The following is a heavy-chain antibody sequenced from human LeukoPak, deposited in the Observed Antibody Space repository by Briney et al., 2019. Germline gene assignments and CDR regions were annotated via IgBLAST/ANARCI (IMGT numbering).Heavy chain of an antibody. CDR2: IKEDGGEG. D-gene: IGHD6-19*01. V-gene: IGHV3-7*01. J-gene: IGHJ4*02. CDR1: GFTFSSYW. Sequence: GGSLRLSCAASGFTFSSYWMTWVRQAPGKGREWVANIKEDGGEGYYVDSVKGRFTVSRDNAKNSLYLQLTSLRAEDTAVYYCASLQWLVHGGDYWGQGTLVTVSS. CDR3: ASLQWLVHGGDY.